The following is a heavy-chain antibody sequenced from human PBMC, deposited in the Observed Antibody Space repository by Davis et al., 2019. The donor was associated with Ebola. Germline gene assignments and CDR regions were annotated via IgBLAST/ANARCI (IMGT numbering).Heavy chain of an antibody. V-gene: IGHV1-8*01. CDR2: MNPNSGNT. CDR3: ATSTTVKGRVYYYYGMDV. J-gene: IGHJ6*02. CDR1: GYTFTKYD. Sequence: AASVKVSCKASGYTFTKYDIAWVRQASGQGLEWMGWMNPNSGNTAYAQKFQGRVTMTRNISINAAYMQLSSLRSEDTAVYYCATSTTVKGRVYYYYGMDVWGQGTTVTVSS. D-gene: IGHD4-11*01.